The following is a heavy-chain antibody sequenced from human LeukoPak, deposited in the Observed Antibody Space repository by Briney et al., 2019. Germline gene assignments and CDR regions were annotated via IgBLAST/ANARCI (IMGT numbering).Heavy chain of an antibody. V-gene: IGHV3-15*01. CDR2: IKRKSDGETT. J-gene: IGHJ4*02. CDR3: TTEWNYGSGSIFDY. Sequence: PGGSLRLSCATSGSTFSNAWMSWVRQAPGKGLEWVGRIKRKSDGETTDYAASVKGRFTISRDDSKNTVSLQMNSLKTEDTAVYYCTTEWNYGSGSIFDYWGQGTLVTVSS. CDR1: GSTFSNAW. D-gene: IGHD3-10*01.